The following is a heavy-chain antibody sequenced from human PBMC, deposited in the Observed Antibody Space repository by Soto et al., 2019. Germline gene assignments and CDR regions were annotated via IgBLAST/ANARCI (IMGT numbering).Heavy chain of an antibody. D-gene: IGHD3-22*01. J-gene: IGHJ4*02. V-gene: IGHV3-30*18. CDR3: ANARTDYYDSSGYYYYFDY. Sequence: GGSLRLSCAASGFTFSSYGMHWVRQAPGKGLEWVAVISYDGSNKYYADSVKGRFTISRDNSKNTLYLQMNSLRAEDTAVYYCANARTDYYDSSGYYYYFDYWGQGTLVTVSS. CDR2: ISYDGSNK. CDR1: GFTFSSYG.